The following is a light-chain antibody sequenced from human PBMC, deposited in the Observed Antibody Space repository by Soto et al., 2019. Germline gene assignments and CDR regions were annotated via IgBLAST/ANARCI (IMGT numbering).Light chain of an antibody. CDR1: QRISND. Sequence: EVLMTQSPATLSVSPGERVILSWRASQRISNDLAWYQQKAGQAPRLLIYDASTRATGIPARFSGSGSGTEFTLTISSLQSEDFAVYYCQQYNKWPQTFGQGTKVDIK. V-gene: IGKV3-15*01. CDR3: QQYNKWPQT. J-gene: IGKJ1*01. CDR2: DAS.